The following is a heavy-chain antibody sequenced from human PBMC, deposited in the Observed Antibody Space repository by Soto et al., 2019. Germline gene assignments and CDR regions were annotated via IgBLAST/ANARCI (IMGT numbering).Heavy chain of an antibody. CDR1: GFTFSSYS. Sequence: EVQLVESGXGLXXXXXXLRLSCAASGFTFSSYSMNWVRQAPGKGLEWVSFISSSSSYIYYADSVKGRFTISRDNAKNSLYLQMNSLRAEDTAVYFCARSSDYNYYFDYWGQGTLVTISS. D-gene: IGHD3-22*01. CDR2: ISSSSSYI. J-gene: IGHJ4*02. V-gene: IGHV3-21*01. CDR3: ARSSDYNYYFDY.